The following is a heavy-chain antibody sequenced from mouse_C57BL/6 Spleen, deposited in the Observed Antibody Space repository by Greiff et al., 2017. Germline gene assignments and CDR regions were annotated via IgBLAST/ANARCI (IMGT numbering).Heavy chain of an antibody. CDR1: GYTFTSYW. Sequence: VQLKQSGTVLARPGASVKMSCKTSGYTFTSYWMHWVKQRPGQGLEWIGAIYPGNSDTSYNQKFKGKAKLTAVTSASTAYMELSSLTNEDSAVYYCTRSRFFITTVVDYFYYWGPGTTLTVSS. J-gene: IGHJ2*01. CDR2: IYPGNSDT. D-gene: IGHD1-1*01. CDR3: TRSRFFITTVVDYFYY. V-gene: IGHV1-5*01.